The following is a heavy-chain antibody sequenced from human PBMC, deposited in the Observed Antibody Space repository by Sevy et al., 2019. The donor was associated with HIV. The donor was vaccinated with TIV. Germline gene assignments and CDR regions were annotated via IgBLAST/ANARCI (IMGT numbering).Heavy chain of an antibody. Sequence: ASVKVSCKASGFTFTSSAVQWVRQARGQRLEWIGWIVVGSGNTNYAQKFQERVTITRDMSTSTAYMELSSLRSEDTAVYYCAAASHSSKGEPDYYYYYGMDVWGQGTTVTVSS. D-gene: IGHD6-6*01. J-gene: IGHJ6*02. V-gene: IGHV1-58*01. CDR1: GFTFTSSA. CDR2: IVVGSGNT. CDR3: AAASHSSKGEPDYYYYYGMDV.